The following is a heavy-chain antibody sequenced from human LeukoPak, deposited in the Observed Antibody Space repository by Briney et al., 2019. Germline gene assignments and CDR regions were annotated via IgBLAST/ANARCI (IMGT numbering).Heavy chain of an antibody. CDR2: INHSGST. CDR3: ASRPPDIVVVPAAKYGMDV. D-gene: IGHD2-2*01. J-gene: IGHJ6*02. V-gene: IGHV4-39*07. CDR1: GGSISSSSYY. Sequence: SETLSLTCTVSGGSISSSSYYWSWIRQPPGKGLEYIGEINHSGSTNYNPSLKSRVTISVDTSKNQFSLKLSSVTAADTAVYYCASRPPDIVVVPAAKYGMDVWGQGTTVTVSS.